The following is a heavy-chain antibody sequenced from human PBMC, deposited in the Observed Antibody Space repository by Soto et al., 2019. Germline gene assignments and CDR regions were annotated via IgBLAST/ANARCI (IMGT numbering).Heavy chain of an antibody. CDR2: INPNSGGT. V-gene: IGHV1-2*04. Sequence: ASVKVSCKASGYTFTGYYMHWVRQAPGQGLEWMGWINPNSGGTNYAQKFQGWVTMTRDTSISTAYMELSRLRSDDTAVYYCARTRPYCGVDCSPPYYFDYWGQGTLVTVSS. J-gene: IGHJ4*02. CDR1: GYTFTGYY. CDR3: ARTRPYCGVDCSPPYYFDY. D-gene: IGHD2-21*02.